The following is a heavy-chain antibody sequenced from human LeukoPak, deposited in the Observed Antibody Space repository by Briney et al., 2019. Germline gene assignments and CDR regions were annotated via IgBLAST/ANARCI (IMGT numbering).Heavy chain of an antibody. CDR1: GFTFSSFE. V-gene: IGHV3-48*03. CDR3: GFVGESPTAPNYMDV. Sequence: GGSLRLSCAASGFTFSSFEMNWVRQAPGKGLEWVSHISRSGTIIYYADSVKGRFTISRDNAKNSQYLQMHSLRVEDTAVYYCGFVGESPTAPNYMDVWGKGTTVTISS. D-gene: IGHD3-10*01. CDR2: ISRSGTII. J-gene: IGHJ6*03.